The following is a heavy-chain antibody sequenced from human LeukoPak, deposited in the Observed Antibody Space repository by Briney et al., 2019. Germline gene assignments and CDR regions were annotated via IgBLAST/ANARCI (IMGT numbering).Heavy chain of an antibody. CDR2: ISKNGSNI. V-gene: IGHV3-48*03. D-gene: IGHD2-8*01. CDR3: AKATHGYCTNGVCFPNWFGP. CDR1: GFTFSSFE. J-gene: IGHJ5*02. Sequence: PGGSLRLSCAASGFTFSSFEMNWVRQAPGKGLDWVSYISKNGSNIYYAYSVKGRFPISRDNAKNSLYMQMNSLRAEDTALYYCAKATHGYCTNGVCFPNWFGPWGQGTLVTVSS.